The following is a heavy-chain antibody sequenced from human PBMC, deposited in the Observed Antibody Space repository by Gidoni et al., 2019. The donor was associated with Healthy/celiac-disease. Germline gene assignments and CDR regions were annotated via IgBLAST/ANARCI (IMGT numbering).Heavy chain of an antibody. CDR2: ISSSSSYI. Sequence: EVQLLESGGGLVKPGGSLRRSCAASGFTFSSYSMNWVRQAPGKGLEWVSSISSSSSYIYYADSVKGRFTISRDNAKNSLYLQMNSLRAEDTAVYYCASLREANWFDPWGQGTLVTVSS. V-gene: IGHV3-21*01. J-gene: IGHJ5*02. CDR3: ASLREANWFDP. CDR1: GFTFSSYS.